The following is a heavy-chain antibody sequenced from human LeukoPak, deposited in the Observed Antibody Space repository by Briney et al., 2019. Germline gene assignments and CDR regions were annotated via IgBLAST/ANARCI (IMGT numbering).Heavy chain of an antibody. Sequence: GESLKISCKGSGYSFTTYWIGWVRQMPGKGLEWMGIIYPGESDTRYSPSFQGQTTISADKSISTAYLQWSSLKASDTAMYYCARSHSSGWFPSDYWGQGTLVTVSS. V-gene: IGHV5-51*01. CDR2: IYPGESDT. CDR1: GYSFTTYW. D-gene: IGHD6-19*01. J-gene: IGHJ4*02. CDR3: ARSHSSGWFPSDY.